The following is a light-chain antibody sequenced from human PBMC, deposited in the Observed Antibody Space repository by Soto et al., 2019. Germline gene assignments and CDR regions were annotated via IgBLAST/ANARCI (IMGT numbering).Light chain of an antibody. CDR2: GAS. Sequence: DIQRTQSPSTLSASVGDRVTITCRASQSISSWLAWYQQKPGKAPDLLIYGASTLQFGVPSRFSVSGSGTDFILTISNLQPEDFAIYLCQQSFRIPRTLGQGTKVDIK. J-gene: IGKJ1*01. V-gene: IGKV1-39*01. CDR3: QQSFRIPRT. CDR1: QSISSW.